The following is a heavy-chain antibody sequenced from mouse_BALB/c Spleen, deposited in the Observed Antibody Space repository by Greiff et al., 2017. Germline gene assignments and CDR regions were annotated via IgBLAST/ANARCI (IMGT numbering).Heavy chain of an antibody. J-gene: IGHJ1*01. V-gene: IGHV2-5-1*01. D-gene: IGHD2-3*01. CDR3: AKDGYYWYFDV. CDR1: GFSLTSYG. CDR2: IWRGGST. Sequence: VQLVESGPSLVQPSQSLSITCTVSGFSLTSYGVHWVRQSPGKGLEWLGVIWRGGSTDYNEAFMSRLSITKDNSKSQVFFKMNSLQADDTAIYYCAKDGYYWYFDVWGAGTTVTVSS.